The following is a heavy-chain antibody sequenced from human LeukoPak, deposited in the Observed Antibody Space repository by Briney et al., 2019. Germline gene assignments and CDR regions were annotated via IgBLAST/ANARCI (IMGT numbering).Heavy chain of an antibody. V-gene: IGHV4-34*01. D-gene: IGHD4-17*01. CDR3: ARMTTGHDY. Sequence: SETLSLTCAVSGTSFSSYYWSWIRQPPGKGLEWIGEVNHSGYTNDNPSLKSRVTISVDTSKNQFSLRLRSVTAADTGVYFCARMTTGHDYWGQGTLVTVSS. CDR2: VNHSGYT. CDR1: GTSFSSYY. J-gene: IGHJ4*02.